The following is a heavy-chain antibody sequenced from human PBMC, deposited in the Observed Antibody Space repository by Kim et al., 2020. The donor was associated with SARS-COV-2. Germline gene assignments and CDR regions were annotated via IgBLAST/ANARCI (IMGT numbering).Heavy chain of an antibody. J-gene: IGHJ1*01. D-gene: IGHD2-15*01. Sequence: ASVKVSCKASGYTFTSYYMHWVRQAPGQGLEWMGIINPSGGSTSYAQKFQGRVTMTRDTSTSTVYMELSSRRSEDTAVYYCAMGNPRVAATHKTPIFWGQGTLVTVSS. V-gene: IGHV1-46*01. CDR3: AMGNPRVAATHKTPIF. CDR2: INPSGGST. CDR1: GYTFTSYY.